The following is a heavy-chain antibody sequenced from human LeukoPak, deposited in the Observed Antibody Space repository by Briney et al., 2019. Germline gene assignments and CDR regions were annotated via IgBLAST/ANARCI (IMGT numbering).Heavy chain of an antibody. CDR1: GYSFTSYW. CDR2: IYPGDSDT. V-gene: IGHV5-51*01. J-gene: IGHJ4*02. CDR3: ARRPAMAWGANFDY. Sequence: GAALQISCKGSGYSFTSYWIGWGRQMPGKGLEGMGIIYPGDSDTRYSPSFQGQVTISADKSISTAYLQWSSLKASDTAMYYCARRPAMAWGANFDYWGQGTLVVVSS. D-gene: IGHD5-18*01.